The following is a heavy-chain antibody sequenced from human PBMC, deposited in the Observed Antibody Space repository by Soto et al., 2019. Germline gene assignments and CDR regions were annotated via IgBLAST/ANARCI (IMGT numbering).Heavy chain of an antibody. CDR1: GFTFSGYP. CDR3: ARGTYDSSGYFKS. D-gene: IGHD3-22*01. Sequence: GGSRSLSFPPSGFTFSGYPMSWVRQAPGKGLEWVSYISSSSSYTNYADSVKGRFTISRDNAKNSLYLQMNSLRAEDTAVYYCARGTYDSSGYFKSWGQGTLVTVSS. V-gene: IGHV3-11*06. J-gene: IGHJ5*02. CDR2: ISSSSSYT.